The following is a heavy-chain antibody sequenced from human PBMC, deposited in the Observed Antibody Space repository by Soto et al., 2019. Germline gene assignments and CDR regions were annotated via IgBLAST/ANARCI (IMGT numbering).Heavy chain of an antibody. V-gene: IGHV4-39*01. D-gene: IGHD3-9*01. Sequence: SETLSLTCTVSGGSISSSSYYWGWIRQPPGKGLEWIGSIYYSGSTYYNPSLRSRVTISVDTSKNQFSLKLSSVTAADTAVYYCASWTDILTGHFDYWGQGTLVTVSS. CDR1: GGSISSSSYY. CDR2: IYYSGST. J-gene: IGHJ4*02. CDR3: ASWTDILTGHFDY.